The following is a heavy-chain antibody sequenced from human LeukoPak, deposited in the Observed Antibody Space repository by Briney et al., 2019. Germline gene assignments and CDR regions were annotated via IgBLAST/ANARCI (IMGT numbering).Heavy chain of an antibody. CDR2: ISSDVYVY. J-gene: IGHJ6*02. Sequence: GGSLRLSCEASAFTLSAFTVHWVRQAPGKGLEWVALISSDVYVYYYADSVRGRFTISRDNSKNTVSLQMNSLRPEDTAVYYCARENCGYDCHGMDVWGQGTTVTASS. D-gene: IGHD2-21*02. CDR1: AFTLSAFT. CDR3: ARENCGYDCHGMDV. V-gene: IGHV3-30-3*01.